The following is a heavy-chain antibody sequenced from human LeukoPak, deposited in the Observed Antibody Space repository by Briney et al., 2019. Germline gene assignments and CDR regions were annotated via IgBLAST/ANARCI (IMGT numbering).Heavy chain of an antibody. D-gene: IGHD7-27*01. CDR1: GGSLSGYY. J-gene: IGHJ4*02. CDR3: ASSNAENWGSDFDY. Sequence: SETLSLTCAVYGGSLSGYYWSWIRQHPEKGLEWIGYIYYSGSTYYNPSLKSRVTISVDTSKNQFSLKLSSVTAADTAVYYCASSNAENWGSDFDYWGQGTLVTVSS. CDR2: IYYSGST. V-gene: IGHV4-31*11.